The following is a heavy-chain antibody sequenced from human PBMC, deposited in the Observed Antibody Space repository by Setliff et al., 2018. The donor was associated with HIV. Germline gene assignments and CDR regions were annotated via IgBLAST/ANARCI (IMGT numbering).Heavy chain of an antibody. D-gene: IGHD3-3*01. V-gene: IGHV4-59*11. J-gene: IGHJ5*02. CDR3: ARLRGSYDFSNWFDP. Sequence: SETLSLTCTVSGGSIRSHYWSWIRQPPGKRLEWIGYIYYSGSTNYNPSLKSRVTISVDTAKNQFSLKLSSVTAADTAVSYCARLRGSYDFSNWFDPWGQGTQVTVSS. CDR2: IYYSGST. CDR1: GGSIRSHY.